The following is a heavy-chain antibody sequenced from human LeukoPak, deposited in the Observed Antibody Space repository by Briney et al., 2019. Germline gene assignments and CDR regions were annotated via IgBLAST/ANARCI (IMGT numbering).Heavy chain of an antibody. V-gene: IGHV1-24*01. CDR3: ATYSRLATNYCFDY. Sequence: GASVKVSCKVSGYTLTESSMHWVRQAPGKGLEWMGGFDPEDGETIYAQKFQGRVTMTEDTSTDTAYMELSSLRSEDTAVYYCATYSRLATNYCFDYWGQGTLVTVSS. CDR1: GYTLTESS. D-gene: IGHD2-15*01. CDR2: FDPEDGET. J-gene: IGHJ4*02.